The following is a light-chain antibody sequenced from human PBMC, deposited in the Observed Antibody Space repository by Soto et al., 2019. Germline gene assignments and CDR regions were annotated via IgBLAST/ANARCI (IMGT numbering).Light chain of an antibody. J-gene: IGKJ4*01. CDR1: QTISND. Sequence: EVVMTPSPATVSVSPGEGVTLSCRASQTISNDLAWYQQKPGQAPWLLIYGASTRATGVPARFSGGGSGTEFTLSNSSLQSEDFAFYYCQQNNKWPPVTFGGGTKVEIK. CDR3: QQNNKWPPVT. V-gene: IGKV3-15*01. CDR2: GAS.